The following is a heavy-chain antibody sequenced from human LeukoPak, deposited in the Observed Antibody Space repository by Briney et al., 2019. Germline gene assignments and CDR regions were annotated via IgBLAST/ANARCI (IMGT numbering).Heavy chain of an antibody. Sequence: GRSLRLSCAASGFTSSSYGMHWVRQAPGKGLEWVAVIWYDGSNKYYADSVKGRFTISRDNSKNTLYLQMNSLRAEDTAVYYCAKDSYSHIPLYFDYWGQGTLVTVSS. V-gene: IGHV3-33*06. CDR3: AKDSYSHIPLYFDY. J-gene: IGHJ4*02. D-gene: IGHD1-26*01. CDR1: GFTSSSYG. CDR2: IWYDGSNK.